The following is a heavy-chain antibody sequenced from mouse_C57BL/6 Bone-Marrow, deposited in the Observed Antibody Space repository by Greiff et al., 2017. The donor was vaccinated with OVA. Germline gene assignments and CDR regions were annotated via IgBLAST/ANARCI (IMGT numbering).Heavy chain of an antibody. CDR3: ARGRNYGDYAMDC. J-gene: IGHJ4*01. V-gene: IGHV5-4*01. CDR1: GFTFSSYA. D-gene: IGHD1-1*01. Sequence: EVQVVESGGGLVKPGGSLKLSCAASGFTFSSYAMSWVRQTPEKRLEWVATISDGGSYTYYPDNVKGRFTNSRDKAENNLDLEMRHLKSENTAMYYCARGRNYGDYAMDCWGQGASVTVSS. CDR2: ISDGGSYT.